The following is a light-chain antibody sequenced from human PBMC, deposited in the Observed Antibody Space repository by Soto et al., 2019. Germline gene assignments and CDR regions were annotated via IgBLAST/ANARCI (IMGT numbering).Light chain of an antibody. CDR1: QSVSSN. J-gene: IGKJ1*01. Sequence: EIVMTQSPATLSVPPGERATLSCRASQSVSSNLAWYQRKPGQAPRLLIYGASTRATGIPARFSGSGSGTEFTLTISSLQSEDFAVYYCQQYNNWRTFGQGTKVEIK. CDR3: QQYNNWRT. V-gene: IGKV3-15*01. CDR2: GAS.